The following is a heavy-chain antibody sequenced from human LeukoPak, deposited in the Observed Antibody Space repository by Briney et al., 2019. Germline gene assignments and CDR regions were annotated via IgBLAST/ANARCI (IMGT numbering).Heavy chain of an antibody. CDR2: FNPEDGEK. J-gene: IGHJ4*02. Sequence: GASVKVSCKVSGYTLTELSIHWVRQAPGKGLEWMGGFNPEDGEKIYVQKFQGRVTMTRDTSISTAYMELSRLRSDDTAVYYCARAAASPNYWGQGTLVTVSS. CDR1: GYTLTELS. V-gene: IGHV1-24*01. D-gene: IGHD6-13*01. CDR3: ARAAASPNY.